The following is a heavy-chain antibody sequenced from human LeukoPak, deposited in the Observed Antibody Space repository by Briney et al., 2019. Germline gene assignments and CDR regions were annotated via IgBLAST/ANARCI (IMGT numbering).Heavy chain of an antibody. V-gene: IGHV1-69*05. Sequence: SVKVSCKASGGTFSSYAISWVRQAPGQGLEWMGGIIPIFGTANYAQKFQGRVTITTDESTSTAYMELSSLRSEDTAVYYCARISEGSYGGNQYLDYWGQGTLVTVSS. D-gene: IGHD4-23*01. J-gene: IGHJ4*02. CDR1: GGTFSSYA. CDR2: IIPIFGTA. CDR3: ARISEGSYGGNQYLDY.